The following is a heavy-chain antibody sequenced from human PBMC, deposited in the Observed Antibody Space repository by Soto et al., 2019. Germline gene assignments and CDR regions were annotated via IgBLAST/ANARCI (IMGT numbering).Heavy chain of an antibody. J-gene: IGHJ6*02. D-gene: IGHD3-3*01. CDR2: IVPGFGTA. CDR1: GGTFTSYA. CDR3: ARAPLWSRSPRPRGVMDV. V-gene: IGHV1-69*06. Sequence: QVQLLQSGAEVKKPGSSVKVSCKASGGTFTSYAISWVRQAPGQGVEWMGGIVPGFGTATNAQRFQDRVTIPEDRSAGTAYLEMGDLGSDDTAVYYCARAPLWSRSPRPRGVMDVWGQGTSVIVSS.